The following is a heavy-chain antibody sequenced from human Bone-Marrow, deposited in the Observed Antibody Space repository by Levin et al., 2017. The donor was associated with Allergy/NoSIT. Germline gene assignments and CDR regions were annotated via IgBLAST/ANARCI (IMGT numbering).Heavy chain of an antibody. CDR1: GFTFSDYY. Sequence: GESLKISCAASGFTFSDYYMSWIRQAPGKGLEWVSYISSSGSTIYYADSVKGRFTISRDNAKNSLYLQMNSLRAEDTAVYYCARDFPYRRGIIDYWGQGTLVTVSS. D-gene: IGHD1-26*01. CDR3: ARDFPYRRGIIDY. V-gene: IGHV3-11*01. J-gene: IGHJ4*02. CDR2: ISSSGSTI.